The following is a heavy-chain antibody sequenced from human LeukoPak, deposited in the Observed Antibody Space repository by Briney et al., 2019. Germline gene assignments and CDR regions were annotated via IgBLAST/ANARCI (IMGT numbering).Heavy chain of an antibody. Sequence: PSQTLSLTCTVSGGSIISGGYYWSWIRQHPGKGLEWIGYIYYSVSTYYNPSLKSRVTISVDTSKNQFSLKLSSVTAADTAVYYCARAPKIPMVAAWGKGTLVTVS. CDR1: GGSIISGGYY. D-gene: IGHD3-10*01. CDR3: ARAPKIPMVAA. J-gene: IGHJ5*02. CDR2: IYYSVST. V-gene: IGHV4-31*03.